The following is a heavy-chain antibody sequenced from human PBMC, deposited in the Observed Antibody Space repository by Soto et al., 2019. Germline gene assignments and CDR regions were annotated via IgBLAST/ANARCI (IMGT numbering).Heavy chain of an antibody. CDR3: ARLVGVAIST. D-gene: IGHD2-21*01. V-gene: IGHV4-30-2*01. CDR1: GCSISSGHYP. Sequence: PXETLSLTCSVSGCSISSGHYPWTWIRQPPGKGLEWIGYIYPGGNTYYSPSLKSRVTIALDTSKSLVSLRLNSVTAADTAVYYCARLVGVAISTWGQGTLVTVS. CDR2: IYPGGNT. J-gene: IGHJ4*02.